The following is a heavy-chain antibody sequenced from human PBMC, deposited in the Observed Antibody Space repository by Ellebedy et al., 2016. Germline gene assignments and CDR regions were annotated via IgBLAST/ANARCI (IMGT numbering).Heavy chain of an antibody. CDR3: ARGGLRVVPAALHWFNP. V-gene: IGHV4-39*07. CDR2: IYHSGST. J-gene: IGHJ5*02. Sequence: SETLSLTXTVSGGSISSSSYYWGWIRQPPGKGLEWIGSIYHSGSTYYNPSLKSRVTISVDTSKNQFSLKLSSVTAADTAVYYCARGGLRVVPAALHWFNPWGQGTLVTVSS. CDR1: GGSISSSSYY. D-gene: IGHD2-2*01.